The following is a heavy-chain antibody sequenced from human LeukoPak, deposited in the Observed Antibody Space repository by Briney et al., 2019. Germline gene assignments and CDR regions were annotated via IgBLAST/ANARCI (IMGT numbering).Heavy chain of an antibody. J-gene: IGHJ4*02. Sequence: GGSLRLPCAASGFTVGSNCMSWVRQAPGKGLEWVSVIYSGGSTYYADSVKGRFTISRDNSKNTLYLQMNSLRAEDTAVYYCAREQVRGDGIDYWGQGTLVTVSS. D-gene: IGHD3-10*01. V-gene: IGHV3-53*01. CDR3: AREQVRGDGIDY. CDR2: IYSGGST. CDR1: GFTVGSNC.